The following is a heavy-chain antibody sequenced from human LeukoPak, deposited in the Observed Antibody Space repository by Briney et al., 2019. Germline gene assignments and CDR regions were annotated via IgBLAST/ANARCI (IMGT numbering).Heavy chain of an antibody. CDR1: GGSISSYY. CDR3: ARVDSSNWYEYRGYLDY. J-gene: IGHJ4*02. Sequence: SETLSLTCTVSGGSISSYYWSWIRQPPGKGLEWIGYIYYSGSTNYNPSLKSRVTISVDTPKNQFSLKLSSVTAADTAVYYCARVDSSNWYEYRGYLDYWGQGTLVTVSS. D-gene: IGHD6-13*01. V-gene: IGHV4-59*01. CDR2: IYYSGST.